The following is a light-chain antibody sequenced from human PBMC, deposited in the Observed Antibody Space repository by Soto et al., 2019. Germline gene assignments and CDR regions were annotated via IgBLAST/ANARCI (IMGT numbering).Light chain of an antibody. J-gene: IGKJ5*01. Sequence: EIVLTQSPATLSSSPGERATLSCRASQSVTSYLAWYQQKPGKAPRLLIYDVSNRASGIPARFSGSGSETDFTLTISSLEPEDFAVYYCQKRSDWPLTFGQGKRLEIK. V-gene: IGKV3-11*01. CDR2: DVS. CDR3: QKRSDWPLT. CDR1: QSVTSY.